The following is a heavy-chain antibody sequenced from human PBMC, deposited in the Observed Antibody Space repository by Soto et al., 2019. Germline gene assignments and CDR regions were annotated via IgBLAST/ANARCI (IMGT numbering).Heavy chain of an antibody. CDR2: ISYDGSNK. CDR3: AKALVVVAATPFDY. V-gene: IGHV3-30*18. CDR1: GFTFSSYG. Sequence: QVQLVESGGGVVQPGRSLRLSCAASGFTFSSYGMHWVRQAPGKGLVWMAVISYDGSNKYYADSVKGRFTISRDNSKNTLYLQMNSLRAEDTAVYYCAKALVVVAATPFDYWGQGTLVTVSS. J-gene: IGHJ4*02. D-gene: IGHD2-15*01.